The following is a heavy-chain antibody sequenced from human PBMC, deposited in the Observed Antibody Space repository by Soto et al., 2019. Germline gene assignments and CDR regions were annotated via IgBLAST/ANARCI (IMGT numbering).Heavy chain of an antibody. CDR3: ARKAAGILNWFDP. CDR1: GGSISSGGYY. V-gene: IGHV4-31*03. J-gene: IGHJ5*02. Sequence: QVQLQESGPGLVKPSQTLSLTCTVSGGSISSGGYYWSWIRQHPGKGLEWIGYIYYSGSTYYNPSRKSRVTISVDTSKNLFSLKLRSVTAADTAVNYCARKAAGILNWFDPWGQGTLVTVSS. CDR2: IYYSGST. D-gene: IGHD6-25*01.